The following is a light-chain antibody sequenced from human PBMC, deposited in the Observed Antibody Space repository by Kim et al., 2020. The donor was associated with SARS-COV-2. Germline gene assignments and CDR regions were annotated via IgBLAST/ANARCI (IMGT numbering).Light chain of an antibody. V-gene: IGKV3-11*01. CDR1: QSVSSY. CDR3: QQRSNWPPWT. Sequence: PGERATLSCRASQSVSSYLAWYQQKPGQAPRLLIYDASNRATGIPARFSGSRSGTDFTLTISSLEPEDFAVYYCQQRSNWPPWTFGQGTKVDIK. J-gene: IGKJ1*01. CDR2: DAS.